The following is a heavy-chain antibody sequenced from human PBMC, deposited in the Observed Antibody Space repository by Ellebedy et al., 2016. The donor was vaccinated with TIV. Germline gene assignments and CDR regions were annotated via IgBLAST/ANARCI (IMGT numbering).Heavy chain of an antibody. CDR2: ISAYNGNT. CDR1: GYTFTSYG. J-gene: IGHJ4*02. V-gene: IGHV1-18*01. CDR3: ARAGIVVVPAAKRLATPDY. Sequence: AASVKVSCKASGYTFTSYGISWVRQAPGQGLEWMGWISAYNGNTNYAQKLQGRVTMTTDTSTSTAYMELRSLRSDDTAVYYSARAGIVVVPAAKRLATPDYWGQGTLVTVSS. D-gene: IGHD2-2*01.